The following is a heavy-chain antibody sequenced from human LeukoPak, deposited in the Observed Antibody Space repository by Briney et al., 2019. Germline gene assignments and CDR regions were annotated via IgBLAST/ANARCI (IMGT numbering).Heavy chain of an antibody. CDR2: ISDSGAST. V-gene: IGHV3-23*01. D-gene: IGHD1-26*01. CDR3: ARVGPRGDWFDY. J-gene: IGHJ5*01. CDR1: GFTFTAFA. Sequence: GGSLRLSCAASGFTFTAFAMSWVRQAPGKGLEWVSAISDSGASTYYADSVRGRFTISRDNAKDSLYLQLNSLRVEDTGIYYCARVGPRGDWFDYWGQGTRVTVSS.